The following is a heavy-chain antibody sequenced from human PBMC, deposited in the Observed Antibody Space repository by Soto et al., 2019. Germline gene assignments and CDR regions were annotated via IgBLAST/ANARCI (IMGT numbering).Heavy chain of an antibody. CDR2: ISYTGAT. CDR3: ARDRSDDLKSFDDFDI. J-gene: IGHJ3*02. CDR1: GGSVSSGSHY. Sequence: SETLSLTYTVSGGSVSSGSHYWSWIRQPPGKGLEWIAYISYTGATNYNPSLKSRVTISVDMSKNQFSLRLDSVTAADTAVYYCARDRSDDLKSFDDFDIWGQGKMVTVSS. V-gene: IGHV4-61*01.